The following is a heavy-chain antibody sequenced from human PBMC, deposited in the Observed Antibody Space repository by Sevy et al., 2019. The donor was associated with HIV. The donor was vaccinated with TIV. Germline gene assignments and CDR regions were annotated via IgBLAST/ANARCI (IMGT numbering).Heavy chain of an antibody. CDR2: INAANGDT. Sequence: ASVKVSCKTSGYTFTSYTIYWVCQAPGERLEWMGWINAANGDTKYSQKFQGRVTITRDTSATTVYMELSSLRSEDTAVYYCARPAYDYTNYGLDYWGQGTLVTVSS. D-gene: IGHD4-4*01. CDR3: ARPAYDYTNYGLDY. J-gene: IGHJ4*02. V-gene: IGHV1-3*01. CDR1: GYTFTSYT.